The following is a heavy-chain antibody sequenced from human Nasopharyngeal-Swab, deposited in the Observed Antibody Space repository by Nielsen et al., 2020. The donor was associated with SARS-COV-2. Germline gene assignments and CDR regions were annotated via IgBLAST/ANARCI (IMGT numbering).Heavy chain of an antibody. V-gene: IGHV1-18*04. CDR3: ARAIVAVSAAIWNYYYHCYMDV. Sequence: ASVKVSCKASGYTFTNYGFTWVRQAPGQGLEWIGWISAYDGNTNYAQKLQDRVTLTTDTSTRTAYMELRSLRSDDTVVYYCARAIVAVSAAIWNYYYHCYMDVWGKGTTVTVSS. CDR1: GYTFTNYG. J-gene: IGHJ6*03. D-gene: IGHD2-2*01. CDR2: ISAYDGNT.